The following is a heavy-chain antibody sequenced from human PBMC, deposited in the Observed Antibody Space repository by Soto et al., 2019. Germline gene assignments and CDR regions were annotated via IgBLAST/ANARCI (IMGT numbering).Heavy chain of an antibody. V-gene: IGHV4-34*01. D-gene: IGHD6-13*01. Sequence: PSETLSLTCAVYGGSFSGYYWSWIRQPPGKGLEWIGEINHSGSTNYNPSLKRRVTISVDTSKNQFSLKLSSVTAADTAVYYCERREGAAGTDWCFAPWGQGTLVTVSS. CDR1: GGSFSGYY. CDR2: INHSGST. J-gene: IGHJ5*02. CDR3: ERREGAAGTDWCFAP.